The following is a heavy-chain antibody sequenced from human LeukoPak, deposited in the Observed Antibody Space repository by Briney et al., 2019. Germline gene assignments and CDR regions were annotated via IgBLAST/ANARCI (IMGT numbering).Heavy chain of an antibody. D-gene: IGHD3-22*01. CDR2: IYTSGST. V-gene: IGHV4-61*02. CDR3: ARGYDSSGYYYDNWFDP. CDR1: GGSISSGSYY. J-gene: IGHJ5*02. Sequence: SQTLSLTCTVSGGSISSGSYYWSWIRQPAGKGLEWIGRIYTSGSTNYNPSLKSRVTISVDTSKNQFSLKLSSVTAADTVVYYCARGYDSSGYYYDNWFDPWGQGTLVTVSS.